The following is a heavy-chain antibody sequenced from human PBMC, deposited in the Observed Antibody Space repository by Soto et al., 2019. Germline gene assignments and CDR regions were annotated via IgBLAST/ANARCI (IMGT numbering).Heavy chain of an antibody. CDR3: QASYDAFDI. CDR1: GVTFSSYA. Sequence: GASVKVSCKASGVTFSSYAISWVRQAPGQGLEWMGGIIPIFGTANYAQKFQGRVTITADESTSTAYMELSSLRSEDTAVYYCQASYDAFDIWGQGTMVNVSS. CDR2: IIPIFGTA. V-gene: IGHV1-69*13. J-gene: IGHJ3*02.